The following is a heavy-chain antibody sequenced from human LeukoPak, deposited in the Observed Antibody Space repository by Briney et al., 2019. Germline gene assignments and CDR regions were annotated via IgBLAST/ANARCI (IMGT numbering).Heavy chain of an antibody. J-gene: IGHJ4*02. CDR1: GGSISSSSYY. V-gene: IGHV4-39*01. CDR2: TYYSGST. Sequence: SETLSLTCTVSGGSISSSSYYWGWIRQPPGKGLEWIGSTYYSGSTYYNPSLKSRVTISVDTSKNQFSLKLSSVTAADTAVYYCARVEYSSSVRLDYWGQGTLVTVSS. CDR3: ARVEYSSSVRLDY. D-gene: IGHD6-6*01.